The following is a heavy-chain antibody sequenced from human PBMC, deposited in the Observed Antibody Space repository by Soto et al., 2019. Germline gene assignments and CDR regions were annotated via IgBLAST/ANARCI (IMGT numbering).Heavy chain of an antibody. Sequence: TGGSLRLSCAASGFTFSSYEMNWVRQAPGKGLEWVSYISSSGSTIYYADSVKGRFTISRDNAKNSLYLQMNSLRAEDTAVYYCARDTYYYDSSGSNDAFDIWGQGTMVTVSS. CDR2: ISSSGSTI. J-gene: IGHJ3*02. V-gene: IGHV3-48*03. D-gene: IGHD3-22*01. CDR1: GFTFSSYE. CDR3: ARDTYYYDSSGSNDAFDI.